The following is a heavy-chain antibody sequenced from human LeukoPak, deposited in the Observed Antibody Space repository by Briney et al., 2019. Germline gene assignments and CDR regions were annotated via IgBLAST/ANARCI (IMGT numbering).Heavy chain of an antibody. D-gene: IGHD6-13*01. V-gene: IGHV3-7*01. J-gene: IGHJ4*02. CDR2: IKQDGREK. CDR1: GFTFSTYW. CDR3: TREAAAGIDY. Sequence: GGSLRLSCAASGFTFSTYWMRWVRHAPGEGRGWVANIKQDGREKHYMHSVKSRFTISRDNAKNSLYLQMNSLRAEDRAVYFCTREAAAGIDYWGQGTLVTVSS.